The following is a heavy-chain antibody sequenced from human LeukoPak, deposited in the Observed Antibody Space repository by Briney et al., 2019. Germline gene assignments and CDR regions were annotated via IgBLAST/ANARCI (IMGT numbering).Heavy chain of an antibody. CDR1: GGTFSNYA. CDR3: ARGWDYDSGGRPTAYVY. D-gene: IGHD3-22*01. CDR2: IIPIFGTG. J-gene: IGHJ4*02. V-gene: IGHV1-69*13. Sequence: EPSVKVSCKASGGTFSNYAINWVRQAPAQGHEWMGGIIPIFGTGNYSQKFQGRVTITADESTSTVYMELNSLKSEDTAVYYCARGWDYDSGGRPTAYVYWGQGTLVTVSS.